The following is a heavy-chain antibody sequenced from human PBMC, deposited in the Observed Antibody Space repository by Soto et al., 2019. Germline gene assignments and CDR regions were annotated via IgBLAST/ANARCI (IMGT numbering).Heavy chain of an antibody. CDR3: AKERQRCIETNCYTWATGGADV. V-gene: IGHV3-9*01. D-gene: IGHD2-2*02. Sequence: EVHLVESGGGFVQPGRSLRLSCAASGFTFDDYTMHWVRQAPGKGLEWVSGISWNSVTIVYADSVKGRFTISRDNAKKSLYLRLNSVSAEDTALYYCAKERQRCIETNCYTWATGGADVWGHGTKVTVSS. CDR2: ISWNSVTI. CDR1: GFTFDDYT. J-gene: IGHJ6*02.